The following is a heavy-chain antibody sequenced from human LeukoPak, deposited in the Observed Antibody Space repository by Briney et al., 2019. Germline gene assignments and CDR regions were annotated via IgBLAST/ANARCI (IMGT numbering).Heavy chain of an antibody. J-gene: IGHJ4*02. Sequence: SGGSLNLSFEAPESTFSSYAMSGSGRAPGRGLGWVSAISGSGGSTYYADSVKGRFTISRDNSKNTLYLQMNSLRAEDTAVYYCAKDVQQLVPDYWGQGTLVTVSS. CDR1: ESTFSSYA. V-gene: IGHV3-23*01. D-gene: IGHD6-13*01. CDR2: ISGSGGST. CDR3: AKDVQQLVPDY.